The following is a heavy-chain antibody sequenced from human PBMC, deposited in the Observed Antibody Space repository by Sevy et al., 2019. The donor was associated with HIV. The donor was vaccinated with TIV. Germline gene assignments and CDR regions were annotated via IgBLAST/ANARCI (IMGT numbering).Heavy chain of an antibody. D-gene: IGHD6-19*01. CDR2: ISYDGSNK. CDR3: ARDRINSGFEFDP. J-gene: IGHJ5*02. V-gene: IGHV3-30-3*01. Sequence: GGSLRLSCAASGFTFSSYAMHWVRQAPGKGLEWVAVISYDGSNKYYADSVKGRFTISRDNSKNTLYLQMNSLRAEDTAVYYCARDRINSGFEFDPWGQGTLVTVSS. CDR1: GFTFSSYA.